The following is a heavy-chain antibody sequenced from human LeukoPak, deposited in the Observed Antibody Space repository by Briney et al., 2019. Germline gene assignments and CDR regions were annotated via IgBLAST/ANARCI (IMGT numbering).Heavy chain of an antibody. D-gene: IGHD3-3*01. CDR3: AKLWRYYDFWSGYPHDAFDI. CDR2: IGVAGDT. V-gene: IGHV3-13*01. J-gene: IGHJ3*02. Sequence: GGSLRLSCAAPGFTFSSYDMHWVRQPTGKGLEWVSAIGVAGDTFYAGSVKGRFTISRENAKNALFLQMNSLRAEDTAVYYCAKLWRYYDFWSGYPHDAFDIWGQGTMVTVSS. CDR1: GFTFSSYD.